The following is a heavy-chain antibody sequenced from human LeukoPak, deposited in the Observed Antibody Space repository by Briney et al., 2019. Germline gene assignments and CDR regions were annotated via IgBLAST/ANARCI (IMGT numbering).Heavy chain of an antibody. D-gene: IGHD3-22*01. CDR3: ASGKYYYDSSGYSFDY. CDR2: IYYSGST. CDR1: GGSISSYY. Sequence: SETLSLTCTVSGGSISSYYWSWIRQPPGKGLEWIGYIYYSGSTNYNPSLKSRVTISVDTSKNQFSLKLSSVTAADTAVYYCASGKYYYDSSGYSFDYWGQGTLVTVSS. J-gene: IGHJ4*02. V-gene: IGHV4-59*12.